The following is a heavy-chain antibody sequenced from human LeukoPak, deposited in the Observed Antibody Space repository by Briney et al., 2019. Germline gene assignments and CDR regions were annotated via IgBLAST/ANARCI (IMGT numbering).Heavy chain of an antibody. D-gene: IGHD6-13*01. CDR2: INPNSGGT. Sequence: ASVKVSCKASGYTFTGYYMHWVRQAPGQGLEWMGWINPNSGGTNYAQKLQGRVTMTTDTSTSTAYMELRSLRSDDTAVYYCARDPVTSSSWYSNWFDPWGQGTLVTVSS. J-gene: IGHJ5*02. V-gene: IGHV1-2*02. CDR3: ARDPVTSSSWYSNWFDP. CDR1: GYTFTGYY.